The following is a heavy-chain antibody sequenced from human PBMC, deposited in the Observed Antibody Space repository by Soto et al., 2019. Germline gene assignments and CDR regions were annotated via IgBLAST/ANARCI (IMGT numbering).Heavy chain of an antibody. V-gene: IGHV1-58*01. D-gene: IGHD2-15*01. CDR1: GFTFTSSA. CDR2: IVVGSGNT. J-gene: IGHJ6*02. CDR3: ANQGRFTDYYGMDV. Sequence: ASVKVSCKASGFTFTSSAVQWVRQARGQRLEWIGWIVVGSGNTNYAQKFQERVTITRDMSTSTAYMELSSLRSEDTAVYYCANQGRFTDYYGMDVWGQGTTVTSP.